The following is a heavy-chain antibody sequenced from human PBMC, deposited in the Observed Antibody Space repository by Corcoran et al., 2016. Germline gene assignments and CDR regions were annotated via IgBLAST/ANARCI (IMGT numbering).Heavy chain of an antibody. D-gene: IGHD4-17*01. J-gene: IGHJ5*02. CDR2: INPNSGGT. CDR3: ARDSATVTTSGWFDP. V-gene: IGHV1-2*02. Sequence: QVQLVQSGAEVKKPGASVKVSCKASGYTFTGYYMHWVRQAPGQGLEWMGWINPNSGGTNYAQKFQGRVTMTRDTSISTAYMELSRLRSDDTAVYYCARDSATVTTSGWFDPWGQGTLVTVSS. CDR1: GYTFTGYY.